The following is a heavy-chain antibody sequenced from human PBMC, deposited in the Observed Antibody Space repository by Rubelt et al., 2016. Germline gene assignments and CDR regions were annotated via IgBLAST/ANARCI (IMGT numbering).Heavy chain of an antibody. CDR3: AIAGYYYEDY. CDR2: ISVSGGST. V-gene: IGHV3-23*01. Sequence: EVQLLESGGGLVQPGGSLRLSCAASGFTFSSYAMSWVRQAPGKGLEWVSAISVSGGSTYYADSVKGRFTISRDNSKNTLCLQMNSLRAEDTAVYYCAIAGYYYEDYWGQGTLVTVSS. D-gene: IGHD3-22*01. CDR1: GFTFSSYA. J-gene: IGHJ4*02.